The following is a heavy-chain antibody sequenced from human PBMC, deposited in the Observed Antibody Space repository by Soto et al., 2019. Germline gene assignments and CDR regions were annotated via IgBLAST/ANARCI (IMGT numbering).Heavy chain of an antibody. CDR2: MNPNSGNT. V-gene: IGHV1-8*01. J-gene: IGHJ3*02. Sequence: QVQMVQSGAEVKKPGASVKVSCRASGYSFTSYDVNWVRQATGQGLEWMGWMNPNSGNTAFAEKSQGRFTMTRDTPISPAYMELSGLTAEDTAVYYCARYPYTSYCSDGSCSYDAFDIWGQGTGVTVSS. D-gene: IGHD2-15*01. CDR1: GYSFTSYD. CDR3: ARYPYTSYCSDGSCSYDAFDI.